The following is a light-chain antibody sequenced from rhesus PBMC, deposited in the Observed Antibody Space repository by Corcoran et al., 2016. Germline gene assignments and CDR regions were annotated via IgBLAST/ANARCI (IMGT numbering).Light chain of an antibody. Sequence: DIQMSHSPSSLSASVGDRVTITCRASQGISGYLNWYQQKPGKAPHFLIYFAKSLASGVPSRFSGSGSGAEITLTITSLQPEDSATYYCQQGDSNPRTFGQGTKVEIK. V-gene: IGKV1-32*04. J-gene: IGKJ1*01. CDR2: FAK. CDR1: QGISGY. CDR3: QQGDSNPRT.